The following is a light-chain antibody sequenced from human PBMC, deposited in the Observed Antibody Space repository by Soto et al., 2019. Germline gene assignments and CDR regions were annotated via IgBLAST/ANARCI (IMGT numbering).Light chain of an antibody. J-gene: IGLJ2*01. CDR2: DNN. CDR1: GSNIGSNS. V-gene: IGLV1-51*01. CDR3: GTWESYLSVGV. Sequence: QSVLTQPPSVSAAPGQTVTISCSGRGSNIGSNSVSWYQQVPGTAPKLLLYDNNKRPSGTPDRFSGSKSGTSATLGITGLQTADEADYYCGTWESYLSVGVFGGGTKLTVL.